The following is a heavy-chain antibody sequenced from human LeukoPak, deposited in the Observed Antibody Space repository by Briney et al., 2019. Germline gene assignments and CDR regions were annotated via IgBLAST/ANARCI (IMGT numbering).Heavy chain of an antibody. V-gene: IGHV6-1*01. CDR2: TCYRSKWYN. J-gene: IGHJ4*02. CDR1: GDSVSSNSAA. CDR3: ARAFPTYYYDSSGYSLGY. Sequence: SQTLSLTCAISGDSVSSNSAAWNWIRQSPSRGLEWLGRTCYRSKWYNDYAVSVKSRITINPDTSKNQFSLQLNSVTPEDTAVYYCARAFPTYYYDSSGYSLGYWGQGTLVTVSS. D-gene: IGHD3-22*01.